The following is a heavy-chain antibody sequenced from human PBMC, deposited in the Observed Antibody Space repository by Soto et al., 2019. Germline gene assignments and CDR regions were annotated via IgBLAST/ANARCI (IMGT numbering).Heavy chain of an antibody. V-gene: IGHV2-5*02. D-gene: IGHD3-3*01. CDR1: GFSLSTSGVG. CDR2: IYWDDDK. J-gene: IGHJ5*02. Sequence: QITLKESGPTLVKPTQTLTLTCTFSGFSLSTSGVGVGWIRQPPGKALEWLALIYWDDDKRYSPSLKSRLTITKDTAKDQVVLTMTIMDPVDTATYYCAHLRFLEWLWLPTGFDPWGQGTLVTVSS. CDR3: AHLRFLEWLWLPTGFDP.